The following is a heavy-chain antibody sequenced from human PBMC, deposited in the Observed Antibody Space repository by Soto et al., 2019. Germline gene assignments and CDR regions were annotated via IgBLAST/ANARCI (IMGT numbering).Heavy chain of an antibody. V-gene: IGHV3-33*01. J-gene: IGHJ4*02. CDR3: AREGKDIVATIRPYYFDY. D-gene: IGHD5-12*01. CDR1: GFTFSSYG. CDR2: IWYDGSNK. Sequence: QVQLVESGGGVVQPGRSLRLSCAASGFTFSSYGMHWVRQAPGKGLEWVAVIWYDGSNKYYAESVRGRFTISRDNSKNTLYLQMNSLRAEDTAVYYCAREGKDIVATIRPYYFDYWGLGTLVTVSS.